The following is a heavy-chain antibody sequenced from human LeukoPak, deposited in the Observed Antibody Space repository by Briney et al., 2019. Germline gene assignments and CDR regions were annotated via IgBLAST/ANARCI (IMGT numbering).Heavy chain of an antibody. J-gene: IGHJ4*02. D-gene: IGHD3-9*01. V-gene: IGHV4-38-2*02. CDR2: IYHSGST. Sequence: SETLSLTCTVSGYSISSGYYWGWIRQPPGKGLEWIGSIYHSGSTYYNPSLKSRVTISVDTSKNQFSLKLSSVTAADTAVYYCARGSYDILTGDPYYFDYWGQGTLVTVSS. CDR1: GYSISSGYY. CDR3: ARGSYDILTGDPYYFDY.